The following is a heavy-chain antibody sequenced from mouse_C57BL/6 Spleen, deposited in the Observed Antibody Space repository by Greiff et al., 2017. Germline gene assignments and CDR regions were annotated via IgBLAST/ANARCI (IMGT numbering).Heavy chain of an antibody. V-gene: IGHV5-4*01. J-gene: IGHJ3*01. CDR1: GFTFSSYA. CDR3: ARAGDFAY. CDR2: ISDGGSYT. Sequence: EVHLVESGGGLVKPGGSLKLSCAASGFTFSSYAMSWVRQTPEKRLEWVATISDGGSYTYYPNNVKGRFTISRDNAKNNPYLQMSHLKSENTAMYYCARAGDFAYWGQGTLVTVSA. D-gene: IGHD2-13*01.